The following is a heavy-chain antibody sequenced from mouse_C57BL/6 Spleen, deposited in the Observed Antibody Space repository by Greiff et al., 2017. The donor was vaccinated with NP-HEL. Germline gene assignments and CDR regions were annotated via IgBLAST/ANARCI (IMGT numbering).Heavy chain of an antibody. CDR1: GYTFTSYW. J-gene: IGHJ4*01. Sequence: QVQLKQPGAELVKPGASVKLSCKASGYTFTSYWMHWVKQRPGQGLEWIGMIHPNSGSTNYNEKFKSKATLTVDKSSSTAYMQLSSLTSEDSAVYYCASEGDLYAMDYWGQGTSVTVSS. CDR3: ASEGDLYAMDY. V-gene: IGHV1-64*01. CDR2: IHPNSGST. D-gene: IGHD3-3*01.